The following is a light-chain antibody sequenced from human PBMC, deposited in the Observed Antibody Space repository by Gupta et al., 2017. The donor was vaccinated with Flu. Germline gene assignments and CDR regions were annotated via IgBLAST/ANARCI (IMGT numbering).Light chain of an antibody. Sequence: PAFRCGSSLHSTTIACTGTSSDVRSYNYVSWYQQHSATAPKLIIYEVNNRPSGISNRFSGSKSGHTASLTIAGLQAEDEADYYCSSYASSNNYLFGNGTKVTVL. V-gene: IGLV2-14*01. CDR1: SSDVRSYNY. J-gene: IGLJ1*01. CDR3: SSYASSNNYL. CDR2: EVN.